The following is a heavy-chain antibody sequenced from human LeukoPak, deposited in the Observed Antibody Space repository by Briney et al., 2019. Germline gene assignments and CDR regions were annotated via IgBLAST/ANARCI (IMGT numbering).Heavy chain of an antibody. D-gene: IGHD6-19*01. Sequence: GGSLRLSCAASGFTFSTYWMHWVRQAPGKGLVWVSRINSDGSITSYADSVKGRFTISRDNAKNTLYLQMNSLRAEDTALYYCAKDAQGLVRGGIYFDFWGQGSLVTVSS. V-gene: IGHV3-74*01. CDR3: AKDAQGLVRGGIYFDF. J-gene: IGHJ4*02. CDR1: GFTFSTYW. CDR2: INSDGSIT.